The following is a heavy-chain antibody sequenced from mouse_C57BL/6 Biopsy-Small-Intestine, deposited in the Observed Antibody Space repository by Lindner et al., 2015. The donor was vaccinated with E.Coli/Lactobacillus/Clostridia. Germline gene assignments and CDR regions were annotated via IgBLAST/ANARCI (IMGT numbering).Heavy chain of an antibody. J-gene: IGHJ4*01. CDR2: VSAYNAET. CDR1: GYSFDMYG. Sequence: SVKVSCKASGYSFDMYGISWVRQAPGQGLEWLGWVSAYNAETDYAQEFQGRVTMTADTSTGTAYMELRSLRPDDTAIYYCARHRFGYQYGCVLDYWGQGSLVTVSS. D-gene: IGHD1-2*01. V-gene: IGHV1-74*01. CDR3: ARHRFGYQYGCVLDY.